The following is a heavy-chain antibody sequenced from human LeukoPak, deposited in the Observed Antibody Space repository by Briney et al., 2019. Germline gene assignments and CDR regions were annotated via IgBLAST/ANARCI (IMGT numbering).Heavy chain of an antibody. Sequence: GGSLRLSCAASGFTFSSYSMNWVRQAPGKGLEWVSYISSSSSTIYYADSVKGRFTISRDNAKNSLYLQMNSLRAEDTAVYFCARGASYSSGRYDYWGQGTLVTVSS. J-gene: IGHJ4*02. CDR3: ARGASYSSGRYDY. CDR1: GFTFSSYS. D-gene: IGHD6-19*01. V-gene: IGHV3-48*04. CDR2: ISSSSSTI.